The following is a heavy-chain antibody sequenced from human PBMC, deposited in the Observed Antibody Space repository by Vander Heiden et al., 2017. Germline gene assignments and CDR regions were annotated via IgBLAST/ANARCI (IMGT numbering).Heavy chain of an antibody. V-gene: IGHV3-30*18. J-gene: IGHJ4*02. Sequence: QVQLVESGGGVVQPGRSLRLSCAASGFTFSSYGMHWVRQAPGKGLEWVAVISYDGSNKYYADSVKGRFTISRDNSKNTLYLQMNSLRAEDTAVYYCAKDERPLLPYAPFDYWGQGTLVTVSS. D-gene: IGHD3-22*01. CDR1: GFTFSSYG. CDR3: AKDERPLLPYAPFDY. CDR2: ISYDGSNK.